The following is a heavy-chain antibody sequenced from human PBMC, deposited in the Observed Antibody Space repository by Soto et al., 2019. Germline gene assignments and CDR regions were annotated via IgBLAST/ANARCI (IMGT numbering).Heavy chain of an antibody. V-gene: IGHV4-59*08. CDR2: IYYSGST. Sequence: PSETLSLTCTVSGCSISSYYWSWIRQPPGKGLEWIGYIYYSGSTNYNPSLKSRVTISVDTSKNQFSLKLSSVTAADTAVYYCARVFRSRSSCYGHNRLDPRGQGTSVTVYS. J-gene: IGHJ5*02. CDR1: GCSISSYY. CDR3: ARVFRSRSSCYGHNRLDP. D-gene: IGHD6-13*01.